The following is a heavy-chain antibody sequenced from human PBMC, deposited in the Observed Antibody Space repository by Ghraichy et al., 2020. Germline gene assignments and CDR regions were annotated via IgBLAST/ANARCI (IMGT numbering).Heavy chain of an antibody. D-gene: IGHD3-22*01. CDR3: AKDRENYYDSSGLGQIDY. CDR2: ISGSGGST. CDR1: GFTFSSYA. Sequence: GGSLRLSCAASGFTFSSYAMSWVRQAPGKGLEWVSAISGSGGSTYYADSVKGRFTISRDNSKNTLYLQMNSLRAEDTAVYYCAKDRENYYDSSGLGQIDYWGQGTLVTVSS. V-gene: IGHV3-23*01. J-gene: IGHJ4*02.